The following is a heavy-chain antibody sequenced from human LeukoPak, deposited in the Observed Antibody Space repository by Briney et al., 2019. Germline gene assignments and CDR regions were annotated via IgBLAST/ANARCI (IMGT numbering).Heavy chain of an antibody. CDR2: IKQDGSEK. CDR3: ARDQDSSGYYSRFDY. D-gene: IGHD3-22*01. CDR1: AFTFGDYA. Sequence: GGSLRLSCAGSAFTFGDYAMSWFRQAPGKGLEWVANIKQDGSEKYYVDSVKGRFTISRDNAKNSLYLQMNSLRAEDTAVYYCARDQDSSGYYSRFDYWGQGTLVTVSS. J-gene: IGHJ4*02. V-gene: IGHV3-7*01.